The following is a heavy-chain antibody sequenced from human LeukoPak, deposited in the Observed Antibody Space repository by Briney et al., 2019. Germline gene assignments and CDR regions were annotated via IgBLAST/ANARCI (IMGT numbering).Heavy chain of an antibody. CDR2: IWYDGTNI. Sequence: GTSLRLSCAASGLILNSYGIHWVRQAPGKGLEWVAVIWYDGTNIYYGDSVKGRFSISRDNSKNTVYLQMDSLRAEDTAVYYCARDAGGAFGNYVNYFDNWGQGTLVTVSS. CDR1: GLILNSYG. V-gene: IGHV3-33*01. D-gene: IGHD4-11*01. CDR3: ARDAGGAFGNYVNYFDN. J-gene: IGHJ4*02.